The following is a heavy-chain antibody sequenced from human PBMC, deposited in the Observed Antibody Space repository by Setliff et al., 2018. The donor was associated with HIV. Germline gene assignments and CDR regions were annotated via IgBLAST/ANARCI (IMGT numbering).Heavy chain of an antibody. J-gene: IGHJ4*03. CDR1: GASISSHNYY. V-gene: IGHV4-31*03. CDR2: IHFSGGT. Sequence: SETLSLTCTVSGASISSHNYYWGWIRQHPERGLEWIGYIHFSGGTYYNPSLPSLESRVTISVDTSKNQFSLMLKSVTAADTAVYFCARDLSGYTFDYWGHGTLVTVSS. CDR3: ARDLSGYTFDY. D-gene: IGHD3-22*01.